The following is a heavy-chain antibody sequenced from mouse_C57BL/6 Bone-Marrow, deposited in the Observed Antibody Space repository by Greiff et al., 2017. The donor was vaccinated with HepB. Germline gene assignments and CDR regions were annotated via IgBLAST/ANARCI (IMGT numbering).Heavy chain of an antibody. J-gene: IGHJ1*03. D-gene: IGHD1-1*01. Sequence: EVQVVESGGGLVKPGGSLKLSCAASGFTFSDYGMHWVRQAPEKGLEWVAYISSGSSTIYYADTVKGRCTISRDNAKHTLFLQMTSLRSEDTAMYYCARGYYGSSPYWYFDVWGTGTTVTVSS. CDR2: ISSGSSTI. CDR3: ARGYYGSSPYWYFDV. CDR1: GFTFSDYG. V-gene: IGHV5-17*01.